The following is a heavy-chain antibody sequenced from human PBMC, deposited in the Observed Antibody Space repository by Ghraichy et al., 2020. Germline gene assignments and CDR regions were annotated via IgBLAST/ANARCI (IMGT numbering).Heavy chain of an antibody. CDR1: GGSISSYY. J-gene: IGHJ6*02. Sequence: SQTLSLTCTVSGGSISSYYWSWIRQPPGKGLEWIGYIHYSGSTNYNPSLKSRVTISVDTSKTHFSLKLSSVTAADTAVYYCARVGAYYYYGMDVWGQGTTVTVSS. D-gene: IGHD3-16*01. CDR2: IHYSGST. CDR3: ARVGAYYYYGMDV. V-gene: IGHV4-59*01.